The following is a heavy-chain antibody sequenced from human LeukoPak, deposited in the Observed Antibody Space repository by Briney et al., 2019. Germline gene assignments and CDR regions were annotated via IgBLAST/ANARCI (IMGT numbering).Heavy chain of an antibody. Sequence: GGSLRLSCVVSGIPFSDYYMNWIRQAPGKGLEWISYISSSSSYTDYADSVKGRFTISRDNAKSALYLQMNSLRLEDTAVYYCAAGTAADFWGQGTPVTLSS. CDR2: ISSSSSYT. CDR1: GIPFSDYY. CDR3: AAGTAADF. D-gene: IGHD6-13*01. J-gene: IGHJ4*02. V-gene: IGHV3-11*03.